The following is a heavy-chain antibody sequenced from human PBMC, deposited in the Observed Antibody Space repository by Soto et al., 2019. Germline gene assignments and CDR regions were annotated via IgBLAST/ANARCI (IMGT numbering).Heavy chain of an antibody. CDR3: AREEQTGANYYLDY. Sequence: ASVKVSCKASGYTFTGYYIHWVRQAPGQGLEWMGSISPHSGGPNYAQRFQGRVTMTRDTFMTTVYMEMSGLTSDDTAVYYCAREEQTGANYYLDYWGQGTLVTVSS. CDR1: GYTFTGYY. D-gene: IGHD7-27*01. V-gene: IGHV1-2*02. J-gene: IGHJ4*02. CDR2: ISPHSGGP.